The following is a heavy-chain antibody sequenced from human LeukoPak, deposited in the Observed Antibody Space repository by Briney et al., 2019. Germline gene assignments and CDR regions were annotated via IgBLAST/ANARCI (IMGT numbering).Heavy chain of an antibody. Sequence: SGGSLRLSCAASGFTFSSYWMSWVRQAPGKGLEWVANIKQDGSEKYYVDSVKGRFTISRDNAKNSLYLQMNSLRSEDTAVYYCARAKNRILTAHYYFDYWGQGTLVTVSS. D-gene: IGHD3-9*01. CDR1: GFTFSSYW. CDR3: ARAKNRILTAHYYFDY. V-gene: IGHV3-7*03. J-gene: IGHJ4*02. CDR2: IKQDGSEK.